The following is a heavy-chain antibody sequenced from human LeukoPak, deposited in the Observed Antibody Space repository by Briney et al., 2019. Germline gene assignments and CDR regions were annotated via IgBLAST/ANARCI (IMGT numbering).Heavy chain of an antibody. CDR1: GGSTSSYY. CDR2: INHSGST. V-gene: IGHV4-34*01. CDR3: ARDYRIAAAGTAYYYYMDV. J-gene: IGHJ6*03. D-gene: IGHD6-13*01. Sequence: SETLSLTCTVSGGSTSSYYWSWIRQPPGKGLEWIGEINHSGSTNYNPSLKSRVTISVDTSKNQFSLKLSSVTAADTAVYYCARDYRIAAAGTAYYYYMDVWGKGTTVTVSS.